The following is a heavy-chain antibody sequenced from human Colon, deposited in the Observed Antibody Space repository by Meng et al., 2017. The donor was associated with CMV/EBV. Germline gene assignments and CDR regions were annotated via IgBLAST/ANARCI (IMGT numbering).Heavy chain of an antibody. V-gene: IGHV1-2*02. CDR2: INSNTGAT. D-gene: IGHD6-6*01. J-gene: IGHJ5*02. CDR3: ERVGGWIGSSSIFGWFDP. CDR1: GYTFTYYY. Sequence: QGRGLRCGAEVKVPGPGVKVYCKCYGYTFTYYYIHWVRQAPGQGLEWMGLINSNTGATKYEQKFQNRITMTRDTSINTVYMQLSGLRSDDTAVYYCERVGGWIGSSSIFGWFDPWGQGTLVTVSS.